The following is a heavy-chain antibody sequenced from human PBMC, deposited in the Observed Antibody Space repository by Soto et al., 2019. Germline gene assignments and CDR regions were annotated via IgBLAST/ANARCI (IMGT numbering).Heavy chain of an antibody. J-gene: IGHJ5*02. CDR2: IDWDDDK. Sequence: SGPTLVNPTRTLTLTCTFSGFSLSTSGMRVSWIRQPPGKALEWLARIDWDDDKLYSTSLKTRLTISKDTSKNQVVLTMTNMDPVDTATYYCARSIVAAGNRWFDPWGQGTLVTVSS. CDR1: GFSLSTSGMR. V-gene: IGHV2-70*04. D-gene: IGHD6-13*01. CDR3: ARSIVAAGNRWFDP.